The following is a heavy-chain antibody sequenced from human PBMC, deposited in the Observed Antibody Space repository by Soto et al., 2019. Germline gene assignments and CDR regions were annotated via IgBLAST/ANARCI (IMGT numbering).Heavy chain of an antibody. Sequence: QVQLVQSGAEVKKPGASVKVSCKASGYTFTSYAISWMRQAPGQGPEWMGWISAYNGTTNYAQKVQGRVTLTTDTATTTAYMELRSLRSAYTAVYYCARSSYSSSYDYYYGMDVWDQGTTVTVSS. CDR3: ARSSYSSSYDYYYGMDV. CDR1: GYTFTSYA. V-gene: IGHV1-18*01. J-gene: IGHJ6*02. D-gene: IGHD6-6*01. CDR2: ISAYNGTT.